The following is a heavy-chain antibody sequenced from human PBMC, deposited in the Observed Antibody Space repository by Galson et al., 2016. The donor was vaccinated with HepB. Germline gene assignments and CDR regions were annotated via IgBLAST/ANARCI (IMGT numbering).Heavy chain of an antibody. D-gene: IGHD3-3*01. CDR1: GFTFSDYS. CDR2: ISSSSRFI. V-gene: IGHV3-21*01. CDR3: AGGEYLLSVDY. J-gene: IGHJ4*02. Sequence: SLRLSCAASGFTFSDYSMNWVRQAPGKGLEWVSSISSSSRFIFYADSVKGRFTISRDSAKNSLFLQMNSLRPEDTAVYYCAGGEYLLSVDYWGQGTLVTVSS.